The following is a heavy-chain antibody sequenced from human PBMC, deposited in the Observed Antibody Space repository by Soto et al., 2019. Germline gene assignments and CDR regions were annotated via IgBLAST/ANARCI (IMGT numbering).Heavy chain of an antibody. Sequence: GGSLRLSCAASGFTFSSYAMSWVRQAPGKGLEWVSAISGSGGSTYYADSVKGRFTISRDNSKNTLYLQMNSLRAEDTAVYYCAKVPYDFWSGWYYFDYWGQGTLVTVSS. D-gene: IGHD3-3*01. CDR3: AKVPYDFWSGWYYFDY. V-gene: IGHV3-23*01. CDR1: GFTFSSYA. CDR2: ISGSGGST. J-gene: IGHJ4*02.